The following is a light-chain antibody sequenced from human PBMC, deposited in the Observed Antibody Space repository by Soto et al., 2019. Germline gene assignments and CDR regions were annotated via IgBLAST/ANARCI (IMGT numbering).Light chain of an antibody. CDR1: QSVSSRY. CDR2: AAS. Sequence: EIVLTQSPGTLSLSPGERATLFCSASQSVSSRYLAWYRQRPGQSPRLLIYAASSRATGIPDRISGSGSGTDFSLTISRLEPEDFAVYYCHQYGSSPTFGQGTKVEIK. J-gene: IGKJ1*01. V-gene: IGKV3-20*01. CDR3: HQYGSSPT.